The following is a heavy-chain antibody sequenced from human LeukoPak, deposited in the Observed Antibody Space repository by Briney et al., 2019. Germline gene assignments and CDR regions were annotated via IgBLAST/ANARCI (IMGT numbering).Heavy chain of an antibody. V-gene: IGHV3-23*01. D-gene: IGHD1-26*01. CDR2: ITSGFTP. J-gene: IGHJ4*02. CDR3: AKDYSDSRVGDVFFEY. CDR1: GLTFSNYA. Sequence: GGSLRPSCAASGLTFSNYAMSWFRQAPGKGLEWVSGITSGFTPHYADSVKGRFTISRDNSKNTFHLQMNSLRAEDTAVYYCAKDYSDSRVGDVFFEYWGQGTLVTVSS.